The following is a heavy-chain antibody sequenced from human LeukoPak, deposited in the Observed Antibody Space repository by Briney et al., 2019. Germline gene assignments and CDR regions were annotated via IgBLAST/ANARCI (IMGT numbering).Heavy chain of an antibody. CDR3: ARDRGSLDAFDI. Sequence: ASVKDSCKASGYTFTGYYMHWVRQAPGQGLEWMGWISPNSGGTNYAQKFQGRVTMTRDTSISTAYMELSRLRSEDTAVYYCARDRGSLDAFDIWGQGTMVTVSS. D-gene: IGHD2-15*01. CDR1: GYTFTGYY. J-gene: IGHJ3*02. V-gene: IGHV1-2*02. CDR2: ISPNSGGT.